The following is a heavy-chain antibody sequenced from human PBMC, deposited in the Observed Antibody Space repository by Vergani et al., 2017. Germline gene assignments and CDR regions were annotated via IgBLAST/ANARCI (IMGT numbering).Heavy chain of an antibody. Sequence: QVQLQESGPGLVKPSETLSLTCTVSGASVNSYYWSWIRQPPGKGLEWMGYVSFRGDTLYDPSVKGRMTISLNTSSNQFSLKLNSVTAADTAMYYCARMGGYDEGDAFRIGYFDSWGPGILVTVSS. CDR2: VSFRGDT. J-gene: IGHJ4*02. CDR3: ARMGGYDEGDAFRIGYFDS. V-gene: IGHV4-59*02. D-gene: IGHD3-22*01. CDR1: GASVNSYY.